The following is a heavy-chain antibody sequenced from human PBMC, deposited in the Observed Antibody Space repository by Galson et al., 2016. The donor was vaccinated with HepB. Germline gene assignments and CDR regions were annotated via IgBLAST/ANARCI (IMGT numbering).Heavy chain of an antibody. CDR2: IRNKDNTYPT. V-gene: IGHV3-72*01. Sequence: SLRLSCAASGFTFSDYFMDWVRQAPGKGLEWVGRIRNKDNTYPTEYAASVKGRFTISRDDSKNSLHLQMNGLKTEDTAVYYCARDYWGVGDYWGQGTLVTVSS. D-gene: IGHD3-16*01. CDR1: GFTFSDYF. CDR3: ARDYWGVGDY. J-gene: IGHJ4*02.